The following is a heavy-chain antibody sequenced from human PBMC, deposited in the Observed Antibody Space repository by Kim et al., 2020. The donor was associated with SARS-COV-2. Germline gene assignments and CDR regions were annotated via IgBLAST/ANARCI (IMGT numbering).Heavy chain of an antibody. J-gene: IGHJ6*02. V-gene: IGHV5-51*01. CDR1: GYSFTSYW. D-gene: IGHD3-16*01. CDR3: ARWGIGGDYYYGMDV. Sequence: GESLKISCKGSGYSFTSYWIGWVRQMPGKGLEWMGIIYPGDSDTRYSPSFQGQVTISADKSISTAYLQWSSLKASDTAMYYCARWGIGGDYYYGMDVWGQGTTVTVSS. CDR2: IYPGDSDT.